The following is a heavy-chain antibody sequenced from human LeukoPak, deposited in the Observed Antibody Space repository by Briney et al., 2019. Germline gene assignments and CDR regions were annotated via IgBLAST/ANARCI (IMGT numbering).Heavy chain of an antibody. D-gene: IGHD1-26*01. V-gene: IGHV6-1*01. CDR1: GDSVSSNSAT. Sequence: SQTLSLTCGISGDSVSSNSATWNWIRQSPSRGLEWLGRTYFRARWYTDYAESMKSRITINVDTSQNQFSLVVNSVTPEDTAVYYCARDSGSLWSLDYWGQGTLVTVSS. CDR3: ARDSGSLWSLDY. J-gene: IGHJ4*02. CDR2: TYFRARWYT.